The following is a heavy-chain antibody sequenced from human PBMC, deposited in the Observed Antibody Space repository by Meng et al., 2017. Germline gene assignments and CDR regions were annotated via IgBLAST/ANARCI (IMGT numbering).Heavy chain of an antibody. CDR2: ISAYNGNT. J-gene: IGHJ3*02. V-gene: IGHV1-18*01. Sequence: ASVKVSCKASGYTFTSYGISWVRQAPGQGLEWMGWISAYNGNTNYAQKFQGRVTMTRDTSISTAYMELSRLRSDDTAVYYCAREEGLLSSYSGYDQGSAFDIWGQGTMVTVSS. D-gene: IGHD5-12*01. CDR1: GYTFTSYG. CDR3: AREEGLLSSYSGYDQGSAFDI.